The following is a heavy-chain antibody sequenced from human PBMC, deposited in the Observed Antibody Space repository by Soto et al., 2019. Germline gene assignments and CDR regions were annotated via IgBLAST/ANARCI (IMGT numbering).Heavy chain of an antibody. CDR2: IIPIFGTA. D-gene: IGHD3-10*01. Sequence: QVQLVQSGAEVKKPGSSVKVSCKATGGTFSSYAISWVRQAPGQGLEWMGGIIPIFGTANYAQKFQGRVTITADESTSTAYMELSSLRSEDTAVYYCARRASHYYGSGSSYDYWGQGTLVTVSS. CDR1: GGTFSSYA. V-gene: IGHV1-69*01. J-gene: IGHJ4*02. CDR3: ARRASHYYGSGSSYDY.